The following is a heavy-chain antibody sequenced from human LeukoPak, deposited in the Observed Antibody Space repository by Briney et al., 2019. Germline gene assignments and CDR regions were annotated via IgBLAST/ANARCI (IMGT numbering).Heavy chain of an antibody. V-gene: IGHV3-30*18. J-gene: IGHJ4*02. CDR2: ISYDGSNK. CDR3: AKDIGYSYGKGFDY. Sequence: GGSLRLSCAASGFTFSSYGMHWVRQAPGKGLEWVAVISYDGSNKYYADSVKGRFTISRDNSKNTLYLQMNSLRAEGTALYYCAKDIGYSYGKGFDYWGQGTLVTVSS. D-gene: IGHD5-18*01. CDR1: GFTFSSYG.